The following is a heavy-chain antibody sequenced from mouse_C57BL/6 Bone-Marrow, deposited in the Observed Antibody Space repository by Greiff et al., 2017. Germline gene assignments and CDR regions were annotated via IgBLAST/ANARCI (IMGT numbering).Heavy chain of an antibody. CDR1: GFNIKDDY. CDR2: IDPENGDT. J-gene: IGHJ2*01. Sequence: VQLQQSGAELVRPGASVKLSCTASGFNIKDDYMHWVKQRPEQGLEWIGWIDPENGDTEYASKFQGKATITADTSSNTAYLQLSSLTSEDTAVYYCTPFITTVVAKNYWGPGTTLTVSS. V-gene: IGHV14-4*01. D-gene: IGHD1-1*01. CDR3: TPFITTVVAKNY.